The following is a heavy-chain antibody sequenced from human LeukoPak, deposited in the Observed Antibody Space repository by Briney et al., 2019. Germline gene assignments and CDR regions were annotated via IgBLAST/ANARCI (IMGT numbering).Heavy chain of an antibody. Sequence: GGSLRLSCSASGFTVSSDYMSWVRQAPGKGLAWLSVIYSGGTTYYADSVKGRFTISRDNSKDTLYLQMNSLRAEDTAIYYCARDIQLSTWGLGTMVTVSS. CDR3: ARDIQLST. CDR1: GFTVSSDY. D-gene: IGHD5-24*01. J-gene: IGHJ3*01. CDR2: IYSGGTT. V-gene: IGHV3-66*01.